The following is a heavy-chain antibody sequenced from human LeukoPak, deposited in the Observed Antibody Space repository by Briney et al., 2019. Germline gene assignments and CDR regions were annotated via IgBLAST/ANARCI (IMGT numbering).Heavy chain of an antibody. CDR2: ISISSTTI. D-gene: IGHD2-2*01. J-gene: IGHJ6*02. CDR1: GFSFSTYS. V-gene: IGHV3-48*04. Sequence: GGSLRLSCEPSGFSFSTYSMNWVRQAPGKGLEWISYISISSTTIYYADSVKGRFTISRDNAKNSLYLQMNSLRAEDTAVYYCARVVPADYGMDVWGQGTTVTVSS. CDR3: ARVVPADYGMDV.